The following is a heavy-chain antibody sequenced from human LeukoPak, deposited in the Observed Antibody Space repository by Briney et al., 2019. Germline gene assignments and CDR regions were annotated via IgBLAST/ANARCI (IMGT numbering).Heavy chain of an antibody. D-gene: IGHD3-16*01. V-gene: IGHV4-59*01. CDR2: ISYSGST. CDR1: GDSISTYH. CDR3: ARVGRGDHTWGSYSFDH. Sequence: SETLSLTSTVSGDSISTYHWSWIRQPPGKGLEWIGYISYSGSTKYNSSLESRVTISIDTSKNQFSLKLSSVTAADTALYYCARVGRGDHTWGSYSFDHWGQGTLVTVSS. J-gene: IGHJ4*02.